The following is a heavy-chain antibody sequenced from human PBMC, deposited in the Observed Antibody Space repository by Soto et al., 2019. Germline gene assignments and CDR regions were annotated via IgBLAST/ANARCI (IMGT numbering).Heavy chain of an antibody. Sequence: PGGSLILSCAASGFTFSSYSMNWVRQAPGKGLEWVSYISSSSSTIYYADSVKGRFTISRDNAKNSLYLQMNSLRDEDTAVYYCARGGSYYDILTGPPGSFDYWGQGTLVTVSS. CDR3: ARGGSYYDILTGPPGSFDY. J-gene: IGHJ4*02. V-gene: IGHV3-48*02. CDR2: ISSSSSTI. CDR1: GFTFSSYS. D-gene: IGHD3-9*01.